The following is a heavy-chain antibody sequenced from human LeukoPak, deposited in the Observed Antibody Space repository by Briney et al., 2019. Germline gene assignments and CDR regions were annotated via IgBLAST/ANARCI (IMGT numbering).Heavy chain of an antibody. D-gene: IGHD6-6*01. V-gene: IGHV3-7*01. CDR2: IKQDGSEK. CDR1: GFTFSSYW. CDR3: ARDQGSSWGPYYFDY. Sequence: PGGSLRLFCAASGFTFSSYWMSWVRQAPGKGLEWVANIKQDGSEKYYVDSVKGRFTISRDNAKNSLYLQMNSLRAEDTAVYYCARDQGSSWGPYYFDYWGQGTLVTVSS. J-gene: IGHJ4*02.